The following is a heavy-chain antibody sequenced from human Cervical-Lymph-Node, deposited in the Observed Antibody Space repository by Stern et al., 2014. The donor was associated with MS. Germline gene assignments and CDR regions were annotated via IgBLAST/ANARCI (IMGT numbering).Heavy chain of an antibody. J-gene: IGHJ4*02. V-gene: IGHV1-69*01. CDR3: ATSTYGLVH. D-gene: IGHD3-10*01. CDR1: GDTFDSYG. Sequence: VQLVQSGTEVNKPGSSVKVSCKAAGDTFDSYGISWVRQAPGQGLEWMGGLFPFFGTPIYAQKFQGRVTMTADESTTTAYMDLTSLSVEDTAVYYCATSTYGLVHWGQGTLVTVSS. CDR2: LFPFFGTP.